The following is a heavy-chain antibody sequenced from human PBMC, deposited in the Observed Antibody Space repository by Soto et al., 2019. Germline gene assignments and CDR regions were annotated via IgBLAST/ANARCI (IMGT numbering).Heavy chain of an antibody. J-gene: IGHJ6*02. CDR1: GFTFSSHA. D-gene: IGHD4-17*01. CDR2: ISGSGGST. CDR3: AKDSDLIPYGLPDTDV. V-gene: IGHV3-23*01. Sequence: GGSLRLSCAASGFTFSSHAMSWVRQAPGKGLEWVSGISGSGGSTYYADSVKGRFTISRDNSKNTLYLQMNSLRAEDTAVYYCAKDSDLIPYGLPDTDVWGQGTTVTVSS.